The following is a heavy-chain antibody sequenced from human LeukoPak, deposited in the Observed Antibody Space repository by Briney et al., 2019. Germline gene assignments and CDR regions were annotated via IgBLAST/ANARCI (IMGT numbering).Heavy chain of an antibody. J-gene: IGHJ3*02. Sequence: GGSLRLSCAASGFTFSSYWMSWVRQAPGKGLEWVANIKQGGSEINPVHSVKGRFTISRDNDKNSMYLQMNSLRAEDTAVYYCARERWGYCSTTSCPQGTRVAFDIWGQGTMVTVSS. CDR1: GFTFSSYW. V-gene: IGHV3-7*01. D-gene: IGHD2-2*01. CDR2: IKQGGSEI. CDR3: ARERWGYCSTTSCPQGTRVAFDI.